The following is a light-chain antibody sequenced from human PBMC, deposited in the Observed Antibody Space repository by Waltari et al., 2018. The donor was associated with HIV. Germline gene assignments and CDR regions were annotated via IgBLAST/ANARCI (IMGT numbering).Light chain of an antibody. CDR1: QSIVSY. CDR3: QQSYSTLRWT. Sequence: DIQMTQSPSSLSASIGDRVTITCRASQSIVSYLNWYQQKPGKAPKLLIYAASSLQSGVPSRYSGSGSGTDFTLTISSLQPEDFATYHCQQSYSTLRWTFGQGTKVEIK. V-gene: IGKV1-39*01. CDR2: AAS. J-gene: IGKJ1*01.